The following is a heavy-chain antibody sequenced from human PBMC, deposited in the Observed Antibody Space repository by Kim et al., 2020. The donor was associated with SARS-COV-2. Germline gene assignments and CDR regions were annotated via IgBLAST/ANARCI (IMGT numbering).Heavy chain of an antibody. J-gene: IGHJ4*02. CDR3: ARDNSLDY. CDR1: GFTFSIYN. D-gene: IGHD2-21*01. V-gene: IGHV3-21*01. CDR2: ISSSSSYI. Sequence: GGSLRLSCAASGFTFSIYNMNWVRQAPGKGLEWVSFISSSSSYIYHGDSVKGRFTISRDNAKNSLYLQMNSLRAEDTAVYYCARDNSLDYWGQGTLVTVSS.